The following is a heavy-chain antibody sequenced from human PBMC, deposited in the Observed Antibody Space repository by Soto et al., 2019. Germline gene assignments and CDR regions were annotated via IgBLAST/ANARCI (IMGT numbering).Heavy chain of an antibody. V-gene: IGHV4-39*01. J-gene: IGHJ4*02. CDR2: IYYSGST. CDR1: GGSISSSSYY. CDR3: ARSYYDSSGYYTLIFDY. Sequence: QLQLQESGPGLVKPSETLSLTCTVSGGSISSSSYYWGWIRQPPGKGLEWIGSIYYSGSTYYNPSLKSRVTISVDTSKNQFSLKLSSVTAADTAVYYCARSYYDSSGYYTLIFDYWGQGTLVTVSS. D-gene: IGHD3-22*01.